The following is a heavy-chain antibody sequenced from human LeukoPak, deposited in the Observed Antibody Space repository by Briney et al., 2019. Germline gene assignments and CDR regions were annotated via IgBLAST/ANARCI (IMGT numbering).Heavy chain of an antibody. CDR3: ARGGGYYDSSGYHIVAFDF. CDR1: GYTFTSHD. J-gene: IGHJ3*01. CDR2: MNPGSGNV. V-gene: IGHV1-8*01. D-gene: IGHD3-22*01. Sequence: GASVKVSCKASGYTFTSHDINWVRQASGQGLEWMGWMNPGSGNVVLAQKFRDRVTMTRSTSISTAYMELSSLTSEDTAVYYCARGGGYYDSSGYHIVAFDFWGQGTMVTVSS.